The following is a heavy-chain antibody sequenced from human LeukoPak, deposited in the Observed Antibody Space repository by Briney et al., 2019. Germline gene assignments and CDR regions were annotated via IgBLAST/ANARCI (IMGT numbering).Heavy chain of an antibody. Sequence: SETLSLTCTVSGGSISSGDYYWSWIRQPPGKGLEWIGYIYYSGSTYYNPSLKSRVTISVDTSKNQFSLKLSSVTAADTAVYYCARAKSYSYGYYYGMDVWGQGTTVTVSS. D-gene: IGHD5-18*01. CDR3: ARAKSYSYGYYYGMDV. CDR1: GGSISSGDYY. J-gene: IGHJ6*02. CDR2: IYYSGST. V-gene: IGHV4-30-4*02.